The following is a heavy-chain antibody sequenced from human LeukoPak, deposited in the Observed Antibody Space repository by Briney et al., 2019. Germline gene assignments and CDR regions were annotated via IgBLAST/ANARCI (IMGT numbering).Heavy chain of an antibody. V-gene: IGHV3-64*01. CDR2: ITNNGGTT. CDR1: GFTFSSYA. J-gene: IGHJ4*02. D-gene: IGHD2-15*01. Sequence: PGGSLRLSCAASGFTFSSYAMHWVRQAPGKGLEYVSAITNNGGTTYYANSVQGRFTISRDNSRNTLYLQMGSLRDEDMAAYYCARSNGGSSDYWGQGTLVTVSS. CDR3: ARSNGGSSDY.